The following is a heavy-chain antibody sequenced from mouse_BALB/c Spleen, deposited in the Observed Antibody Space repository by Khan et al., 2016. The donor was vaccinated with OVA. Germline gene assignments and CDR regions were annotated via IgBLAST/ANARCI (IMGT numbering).Heavy chain of an antibody. CDR1: GFTFSTYA. Sequence: EVELVESGGDLVKPGGSLKLSCSASGFTFSTYAMSWVRQTPEKRLEWVATISSGGDNIFYPDSVKGRFTISRDSAKNTLYLHMSSLRCEDTAMYYCARHNYGPFAYWGQGTLVTVSA. V-gene: IGHV5-9-3*01. CDR3: ARHNYGPFAY. J-gene: IGHJ3*01. CDR2: ISSGGDNI. D-gene: IGHD1-1*01.